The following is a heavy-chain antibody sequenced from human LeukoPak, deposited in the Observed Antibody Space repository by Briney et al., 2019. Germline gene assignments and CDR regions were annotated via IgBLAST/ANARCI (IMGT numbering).Heavy chain of an antibody. Sequence: GRSLRLSCAASGLTVSSNYMSWVRQAPGKGLECVSVIYSGGRTYYADSVKGRFTISRDNSKNTLYLQMNSLRGEDTAVYYCARVPHYHYVMDVWGKGTTVTVSS. V-gene: IGHV3-53*01. CDR2: IYSGGRT. J-gene: IGHJ6*04. CDR3: ARVPHYHYVMDV. CDR1: GLTVSSNY.